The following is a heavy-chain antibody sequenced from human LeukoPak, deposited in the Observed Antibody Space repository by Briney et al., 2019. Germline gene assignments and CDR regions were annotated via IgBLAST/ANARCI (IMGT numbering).Heavy chain of an antibody. CDR2: INPNSGGT. CDR1: GYTFTGYY. J-gene: IGHJ4*02. D-gene: IGHD2-2*01. CDR3: ARLGCSSTSCYDY. V-gene: IGHV1-2*02. Sequence: ASMKVSCKASGYTFTGYYTHWVRQAPGQGLEWMGWINPNSGGTNYAQKFQGRVTMTRDTSISTAYMELSRLRSDDTAVYYCARLGCSSTSCYDYWGQGTLVTVSS.